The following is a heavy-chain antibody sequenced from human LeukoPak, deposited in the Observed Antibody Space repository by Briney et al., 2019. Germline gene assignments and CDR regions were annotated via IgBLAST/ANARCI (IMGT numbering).Heavy chain of an antibody. D-gene: IGHD3-9*01. CDR1: GFTFSSYG. Sequence: GGSLRLSCAASGFTFSSYGMHWVRQAPGKGLEWVAVIWYDGSNKYYADSVKGRFTISRDDSKHTLYLQMNSLRAEDTAVYYCARGYARYDILTGYCFDYWGQGTLVTVSS. V-gene: IGHV3-33*01. CDR2: IWYDGSNK. CDR3: ARGYARYDILTGYCFDY. J-gene: IGHJ4*02.